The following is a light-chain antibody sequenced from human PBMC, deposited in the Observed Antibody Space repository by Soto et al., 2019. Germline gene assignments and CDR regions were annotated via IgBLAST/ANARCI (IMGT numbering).Light chain of an antibody. Sequence: EIMMTQSPATLSVSPGERATLSCRASQSVRNNLAWYQQRRGQAPRLPIYYASTRATGVPARFSGSGSGTEFTLTISILQSEDSALYYCQQYNNWPPITFGQGTRLEIK. CDR3: QQYNNWPPIT. CDR2: YAS. CDR1: QSVRNN. V-gene: IGKV3-15*01. J-gene: IGKJ5*01.